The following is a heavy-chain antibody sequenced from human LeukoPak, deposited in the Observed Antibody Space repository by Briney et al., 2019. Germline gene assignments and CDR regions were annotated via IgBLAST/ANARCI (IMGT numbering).Heavy chain of an antibody. J-gene: IGHJ6*03. CDR1: GFTLSSYA. CDR2: ISKNGGNT. D-gene: IGHD1-26*01. CDR3: ARVGEGRYYQYYYMDV. Sequence: GGSLRLSCAASGFTLSSYAMHWVRQAPGKGLEYVSAISKNGGNTYYANSVKGRFSISRGNSKNTLYLQMGSLRTEDMAVYYCARVGEGRYYQYYYMDVWGKGTTVTVSS. V-gene: IGHV3-64*01.